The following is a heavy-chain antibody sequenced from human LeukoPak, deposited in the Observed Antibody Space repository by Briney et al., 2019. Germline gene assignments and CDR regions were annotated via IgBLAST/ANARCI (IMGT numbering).Heavy chain of an antibody. D-gene: IGHD3-10*01. V-gene: IGHV1-69*13. CDR1: GGTCSSYA. J-gene: IGHJ4*02. CDR3: AREVRGVLDY. CDR2: IIPIFGTA. Sequence: LVKVSCKASGGTCSSYAIRWVRQAAGQGLELMGGIIPIFGTANYEQKFQGRVTITADESTSTAYMELSSLRSEDTAVYYCAREVRGVLDYWGQGTLVTVSS.